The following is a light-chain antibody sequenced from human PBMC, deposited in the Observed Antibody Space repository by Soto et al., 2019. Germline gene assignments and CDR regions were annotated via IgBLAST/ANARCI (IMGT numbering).Light chain of an antibody. CDR3: CSYAGGFTYV. CDR1: SSDIGSYTL. V-gene: IGLV2-23*02. J-gene: IGLJ1*01. CDR2: EVD. Sequence: QSALTQPASVSGSPGQSITISCTGTSSDIGSYTLVSWYQQHPGKAPKVMIYEVDKWPSGVSTRFSGSRSGNTASLTISGLQAEDEADYFCCSYAGGFTYVFGTGTKVPVL.